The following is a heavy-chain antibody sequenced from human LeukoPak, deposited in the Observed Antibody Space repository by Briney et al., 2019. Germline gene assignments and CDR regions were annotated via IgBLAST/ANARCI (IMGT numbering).Heavy chain of an antibody. CDR3: ARVPEYSSSSFNY. CDR2: IIPNSGGT. CDR1: GYTFTGYY. J-gene: IGHJ4*02. V-gene: IGHV1-2*02. D-gene: IGHD6-6*01. Sequence: ASVKVSCKASGYTFTGYYMHWVRQAPGQGLEWMGWIIPNSGGTNYAQKFQGRVTMTRDTSISTAYMELSRLRSDDTAVYYCARVPEYSSSSFNYWGQGTLVTVSS.